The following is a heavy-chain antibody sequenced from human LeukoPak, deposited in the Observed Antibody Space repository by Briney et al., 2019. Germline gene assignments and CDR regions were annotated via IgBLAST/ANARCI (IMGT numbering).Heavy chain of an antibody. Sequence: GGSLRLSCVGSGFTFRSHAMSWVRQAPEKGLEFVSGIYENGGTTYYADSVKGRFSISRDNSKNTLYLQMNSLRAEDTAVYYCAKGLRWFDYWGQGTLVTVSS. CDR3: AKGLRWFDY. CDR1: GFTFRSHA. D-gene: IGHD4-23*01. CDR2: IYENGGTT. V-gene: IGHV3-23*01. J-gene: IGHJ4*02.